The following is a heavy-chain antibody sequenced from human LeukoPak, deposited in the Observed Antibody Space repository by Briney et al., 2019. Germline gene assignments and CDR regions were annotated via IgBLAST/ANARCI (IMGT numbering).Heavy chain of an antibody. CDR2: IKTKTNGGTA. D-gene: IGHD3-10*01. CDR3: AKDRRAGSYDY. J-gene: IGHJ4*02. V-gene: IGHV3-15*01. Sequence: GGSLRLSCAASGFTFSSYEMNWVRQAPGKGLEWVGRIKTKTNGGTADYSPPVKGRFTISRDNSKNTLYLQMNSLRAEDTAVYYCAKDRRAGSYDYWGQGTLVTVSS. CDR1: GFTFSSYE.